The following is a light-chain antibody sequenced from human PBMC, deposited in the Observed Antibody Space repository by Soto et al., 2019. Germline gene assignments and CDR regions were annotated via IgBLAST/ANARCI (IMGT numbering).Light chain of an antibody. CDR2: GVT. CDR3: NSYTTSRTVV. CDR1: SSDVGGYNY. J-gene: IGLJ2*01. Sequence: QSALTQPASVSGSPGQSITISCTGTSSDVGGYNYVSWYQQHPGKAPKLMIYGVTNRPSGISNRFSGSKSGNTASLTISGLQAEDEADYYCNSYTTSRTVVFGGGTKLTVL. V-gene: IGLV2-14*01.